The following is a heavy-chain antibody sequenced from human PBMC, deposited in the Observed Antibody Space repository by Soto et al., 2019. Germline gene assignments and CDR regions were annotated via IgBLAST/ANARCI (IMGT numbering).Heavy chain of an antibody. D-gene: IGHD2-8*01. J-gene: IGHJ4*02. CDR1: AGSISDTNSY. Sequence: QLQLQESGPGLVKPSETLSLTCTVSAGSISDTNSYWGWIRQPPGKGLEWIGSVYYSGSTYYNPSLPFRATVSLNTSRKQFFLRLSSVTAADTAVYYCARHGTRMVRRPFDYWGQGALVTVSS. V-gene: IGHV4-39*01. CDR3: ARHGTRMVRRPFDY. CDR2: VYYSGST.